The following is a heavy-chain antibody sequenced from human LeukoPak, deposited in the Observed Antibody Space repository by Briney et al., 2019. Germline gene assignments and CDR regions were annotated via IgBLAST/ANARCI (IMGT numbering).Heavy chain of an antibody. D-gene: IGHD2-2*01. J-gene: IGHJ2*01. V-gene: IGHV4-59*01. CDR3: ARAPSYFDL. CDR2: IYYSGST. CDR1: GGSFSGYY. Sequence: SETLSLTCAVYGGSFSGYYWSWIRQPPGKGLEWIGYIYYSGSTNYNPSLKSRVTISVDTSKNQFSLKLSSVTAADTAVYYCARAPSYFDLWGRGTLVTDSS.